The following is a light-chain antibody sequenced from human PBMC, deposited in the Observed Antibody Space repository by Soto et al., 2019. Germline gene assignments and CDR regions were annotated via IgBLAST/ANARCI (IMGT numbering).Light chain of an antibody. CDR2: GNS. J-gene: IGLJ1*01. Sequence: QPVLTQPPSVSGAPGQRVTISCTGSSSNIGAGYDVHWYQQLPGTAPKLLIYGNSNRPSGVPDRFSGSKSGTSASLAITGLQAEDEADYYCQSYDSSLRGSYVFGTGTQLTVL. CDR1: SSNIGAGYD. V-gene: IGLV1-40*01. CDR3: QSYDSSLRGSYV.